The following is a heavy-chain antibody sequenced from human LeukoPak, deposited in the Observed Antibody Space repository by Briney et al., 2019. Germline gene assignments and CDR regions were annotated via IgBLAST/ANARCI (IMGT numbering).Heavy chain of an antibody. CDR3: ARDWQEPYDYYGMDV. CDR2: INPSGGST. J-gene: IGHJ6*02. CDR1: GYTFTSYY. V-gene: IGHV1-46*01. Sequence: ASVKVSCKASGYTFTSYYMHWVRQAPGQGLEWMGIINPSGGSTSYAQKFQGRVTMTRDTSTSTAYMKLSSLISEDTAVYYCARDWQEPYDYYGMDVWGQGTTVTVSS.